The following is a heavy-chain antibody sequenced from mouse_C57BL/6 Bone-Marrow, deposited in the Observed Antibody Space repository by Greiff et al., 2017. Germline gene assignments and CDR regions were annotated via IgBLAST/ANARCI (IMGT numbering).Heavy chain of an antibody. CDR1: GYTFTTYP. D-gene: IGHD2-1*01. CDR2: FHPYTDDT. CDR3: ARGGNYGGYYFDY. Sequence: QVQLKESGAELVKPGASVKMSCKASGYTFTTYPIEWMKQNHGKSLEWIGNFHPYTDDTKYNEKFKGKATLTVEKSSSTVYLELSLLTSDDSAVYYCARGGNYGGYYFDYWGQGTTLTVAS. J-gene: IGHJ2*01. V-gene: IGHV1-47*01.